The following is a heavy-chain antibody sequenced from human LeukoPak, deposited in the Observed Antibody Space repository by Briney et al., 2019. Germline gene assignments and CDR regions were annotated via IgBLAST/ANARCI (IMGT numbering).Heavy chain of an antibody. CDR3: ATRYSTIFGVVTVPFDY. D-gene: IGHD3-3*01. Sequence: GGSLRLSCAASGFAFSSYAMHWVRQAPGKGLEWLAVVSAHGVDKFYADSVKGRFTISRDNSKNTLYLQMNSLRAEDTAVYYCATRYSTIFGVVTVPFDYWGQGTLVTVSS. CDR1: GFAFSSYA. V-gene: IGHV3-30*04. CDR2: VSAHGVDK. J-gene: IGHJ4*02.